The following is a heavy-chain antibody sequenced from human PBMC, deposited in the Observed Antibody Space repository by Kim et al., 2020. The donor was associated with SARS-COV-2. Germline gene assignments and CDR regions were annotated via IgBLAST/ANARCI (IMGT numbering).Heavy chain of an antibody. Sequence: SETLSLTCTVSGGSISSYYWSWIRQPPGKGLEWIGYIYYSGSTNYNPSLKSRVTISVDTSKNQFSLKLSSVTAADTAVYYCARVRGGSKEAFDIWGQGTMVTVSS. J-gene: IGHJ3*02. CDR3: ARVRGGSKEAFDI. CDR1: GGSISSYY. V-gene: IGHV4-59*01. CDR2: IYYSGST.